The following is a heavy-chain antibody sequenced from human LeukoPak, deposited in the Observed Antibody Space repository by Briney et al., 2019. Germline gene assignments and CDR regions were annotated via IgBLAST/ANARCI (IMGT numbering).Heavy chain of an antibody. Sequence: ECGPALVKPTQTLTLTCTFSGFSLSTSGMCVSWIRKPPGKALEWLARMDWDDDQYYRTSLKPRLTISKDTSTNQVVLTMTNMDPVYTATYYCARTSGSYHHWFDPWGQGNLVTVSS. J-gene: IGHJ5*02. D-gene: IGHD1-26*01. CDR2: MDWDDDQ. V-gene: IGHV2-70*11. CDR1: GFSLSTSGMC. CDR3: ARTSGSYHHWFDP.